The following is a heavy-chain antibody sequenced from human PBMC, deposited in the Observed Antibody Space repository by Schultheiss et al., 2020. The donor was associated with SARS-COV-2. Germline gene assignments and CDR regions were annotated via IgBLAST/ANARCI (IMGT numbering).Heavy chain of an antibody. CDR3: ARDRNIVATTTFYYYYYGMDV. CDR1: GFTFSSYA. J-gene: IGHJ6*02. V-gene: IGHV3-30*07. Sequence: GGSLRLSCAASGFTFSSYAMHWVRQAPGKGLEWVAVISYDGSNKYYADSVKGRFTISRDNSKNTLYLQMNSLRAEDTAVYYCARDRNIVATTTFYYYYYGMDVWGQGTTVTVSS. CDR2: ISYDGSNK. D-gene: IGHD5-12*01.